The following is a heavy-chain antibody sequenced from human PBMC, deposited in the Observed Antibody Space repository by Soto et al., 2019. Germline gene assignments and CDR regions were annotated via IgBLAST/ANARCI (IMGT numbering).Heavy chain of an antibody. Sequence: QVQLVQSGAEVKKPGASVKLSCKASGYTFANYALHWLRQAPGQRLEWMGWINTGNARTQYSQTFQDRITITRDTPAPTAYMELGSLASEDTAVYYCAREGALGGPNWFDPWGQGTLVTVSS. J-gene: IGHJ5*02. CDR1: GYTFANYA. V-gene: IGHV1-3*04. D-gene: IGHD3-16*01. CDR2: INTGNART. CDR3: AREGALGGPNWFDP.